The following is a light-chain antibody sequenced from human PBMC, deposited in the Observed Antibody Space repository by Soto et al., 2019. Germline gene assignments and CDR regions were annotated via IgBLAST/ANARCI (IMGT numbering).Light chain of an antibody. CDR1: SSDVGGYKH. J-gene: IGLJ1*01. Sequence: QSALTQPASVSGSPGQSITISCTGTSSDVGGYKHVSWYQHHPGKAPKLMIYEVSNRPSGVSNRFSGSKSGYTASLTISGLQAEDEADDDCNSQRSSGTRVFGTGTKVTGL. CDR2: EVS. CDR3: NSQRSSGTRV. V-gene: IGLV2-14*01.